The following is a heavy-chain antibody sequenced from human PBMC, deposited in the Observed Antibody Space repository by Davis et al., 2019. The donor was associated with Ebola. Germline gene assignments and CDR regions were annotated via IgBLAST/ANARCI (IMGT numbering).Heavy chain of an antibody. J-gene: IGHJ6*02. CDR1: GFTFINYW. CDR3: VRDPSGRGLDV. V-gene: IGHV3-74*01. D-gene: IGHD3-10*01. Sequence: PGGSLRLSCAASGFTFINYWMHWVRQAPGKGLEWVSRANSDGSTTGYGDSVKGRFTISRDNARNTLYLQMNSLRAGDTAVYYCVRDPSGRGLDVWGQGTTVTVSS. CDR2: ANSDGSTT.